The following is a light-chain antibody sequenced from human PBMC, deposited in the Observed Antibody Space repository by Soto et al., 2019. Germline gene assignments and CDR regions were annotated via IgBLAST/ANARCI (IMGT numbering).Light chain of an antibody. CDR1: QSISSW. V-gene: IGKV1-5*01. CDR3: QQYNSSPYT. J-gene: IGKJ2*01. CDR2: DAS. Sequence: DIQMTQSPSPLSASVGDRVTITCRASQSISSWLAWYQQKPGKATKLLIYDASSLESGVPSRCIGSGSGTEFTLTVSSLQPYDFAIYYCQQYNSSPYTFGQGTKLEIK.